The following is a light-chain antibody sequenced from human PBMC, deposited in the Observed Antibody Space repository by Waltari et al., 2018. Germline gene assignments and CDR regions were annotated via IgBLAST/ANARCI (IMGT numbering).Light chain of an antibody. CDR1: ESVSSN. CDR3: QQYTDWPPTWT. V-gene: IGKV3-15*01. Sequence: EIVMTHSPDTLSVSPGERATLSCSASESVSSNLAWYQQKPGQAPRLLILGASTRATGIPARFSGSGSGTEFTLTISSLQSEDLAIYYCQQYTDWPPTWTFGQGTKVEI. CDR2: GAS. J-gene: IGKJ1*01.